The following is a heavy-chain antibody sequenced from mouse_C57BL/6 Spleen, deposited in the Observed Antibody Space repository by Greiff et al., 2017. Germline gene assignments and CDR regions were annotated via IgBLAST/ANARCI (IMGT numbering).Heavy chain of an antibody. CDR2: INPNNGGT. Sequence: EVQLQQSGPELVKPGASVKIPCKASGYTFTDYNMDWVKQSHGKSLEWIGDINPNNGGTIYNQKFKGKATLPVDKSSRTAYMELRSLTSEDTAVYYCARGYYDYDGYAMDYWGQGTSVTVSS. CDR1: GYTFTDYN. D-gene: IGHD2-4*01. J-gene: IGHJ4*01. CDR3: ARGYYDYDGYAMDY. V-gene: IGHV1-18*01.